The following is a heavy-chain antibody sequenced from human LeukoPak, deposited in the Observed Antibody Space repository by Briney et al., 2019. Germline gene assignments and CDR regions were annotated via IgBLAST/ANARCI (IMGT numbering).Heavy chain of an antibody. CDR2: IYYSGST. V-gene: IGHV4-39*07. CDR1: GGSISSSSYY. CDR3: AREGPYYDYVWGSYRYIHDY. Sequence: PSETLSLTCTVSGGSISSSSYYWGWIRQPPGKGLEWIGSIYYSGSTYYNPSLKSRVTISVDTSKNQFSLKLSSVTAADTAVYYCAREGPYYDYVWGSYRYIHDYWGQGTLVTVSS. D-gene: IGHD3-16*02. J-gene: IGHJ4*02.